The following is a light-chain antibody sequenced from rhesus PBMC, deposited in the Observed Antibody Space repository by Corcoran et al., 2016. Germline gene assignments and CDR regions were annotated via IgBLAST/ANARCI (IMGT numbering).Light chain of an antibody. CDR3: LLFYSGVYV. V-gene: IGLV7-76*01. Sequence: QAVVPLEPSMTVSRGGTVTLTCGSCAGAVTSGNYPNWFQQIPGQVPRGLIYSTDNRHSWTPARFSGSLTGGKAALTLSGAQPEDAAAYYCLLFYSGVYVFGTGTRLTVL. CDR2: STD. J-gene: IGLJ1*01. CDR1: AGAVTSGNY.